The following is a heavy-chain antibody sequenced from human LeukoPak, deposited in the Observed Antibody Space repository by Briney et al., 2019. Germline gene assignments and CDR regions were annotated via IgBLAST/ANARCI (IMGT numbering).Heavy chain of an antibody. J-gene: IGHJ6*02. CDR1: GVSISSYY. Sequence: SETLSLTCTVSGVSISSYYWSWIRQPPGKGLEWIGYIYYSGSTNYNPSLKSRVTISVDTSKNQFSLKLSSVTAADTAVYYCARDSADYDFWSGYPYGMDVWGQGTTVTVSS. CDR2: IYYSGST. V-gene: IGHV4-59*01. D-gene: IGHD3-3*01. CDR3: ARDSADYDFWSGYPYGMDV.